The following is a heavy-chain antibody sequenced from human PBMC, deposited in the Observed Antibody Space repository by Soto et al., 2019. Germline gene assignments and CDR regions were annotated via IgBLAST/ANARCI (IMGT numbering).Heavy chain of an antibody. CDR2: ISAYNGNT. J-gene: IGHJ4*02. Sequence: QVQLVQSGAEVKKPGASVKVSCKASGYTFTSYGISWVRQAPGQGLEWMGWISAYNGNTNYAQKLQSLLTMPKDTSTSTAYMQLRRLRSADTAVYYGARDQGYYGSGIQNGVDYWGQGTLVTVSS. D-gene: IGHD3-10*01. V-gene: IGHV1-18*01. CDR1: GYTFTSYG. CDR3: ARDQGYYGSGIQNGVDY.